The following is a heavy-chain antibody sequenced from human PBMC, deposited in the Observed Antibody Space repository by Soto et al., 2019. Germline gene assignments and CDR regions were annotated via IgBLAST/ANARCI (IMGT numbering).Heavy chain of an antibody. Sequence: GGSLRLSCAASGFTFSSYSMNWVRQAPGKGLEWVSSISSSSSYIYYADPVKGRFTISRDNAKNSLYLQMNSLRAEDTAVYYCARDLDYYDYIWGSYRYNDAFDIWGQGTMVTVSS. V-gene: IGHV3-21*01. D-gene: IGHD3-16*02. CDR3: ARDLDYYDYIWGSYRYNDAFDI. J-gene: IGHJ3*02. CDR1: GFTFSSYS. CDR2: ISSSSSYI.